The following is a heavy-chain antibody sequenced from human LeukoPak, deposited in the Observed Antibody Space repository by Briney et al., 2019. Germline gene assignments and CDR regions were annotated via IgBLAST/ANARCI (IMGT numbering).Heavy chain of an antibody. Sequence: PGGSLRLSCAASGFTVSSNYMSWVRQAPGKGLEWVSVIYSGGSTYYADSVKGRFTISRDNSKNTLCLQMNSLRAEDTAVYYCARDGGFDYGEYYFDYWGQGTLVTVSS. CDR1: GFTVSSNY. CDR3: ARDGGFDYGEYYFDY. CDR2: IYSGGST. V-gene: IGHV3-66*01. D-gene: IGHD4-17*01. J-gene: IGHJ4*02.